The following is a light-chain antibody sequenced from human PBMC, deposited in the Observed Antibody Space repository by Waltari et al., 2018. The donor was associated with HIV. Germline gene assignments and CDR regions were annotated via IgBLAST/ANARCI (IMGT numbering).Light chain of an antibody. CDR1: QSVGSSY. Sequence: EVVSTQSPGTLSLSPGERATLSCRASQSVGSSYLAWYQQKPGQAPRLLFYGASSGATGIPDRFSGSGSGTDFTLTISRLEPEDFAVYYCQQYGTSPYTFGQGTKLEIK. V-gene: IGKV3-20*01. CDR2: GAS. J-gene: IGKJ2*01. CDR3: QQYGTSPYT.